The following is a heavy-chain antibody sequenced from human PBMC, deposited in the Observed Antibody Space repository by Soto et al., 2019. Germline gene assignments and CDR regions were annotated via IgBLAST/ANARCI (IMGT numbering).Heavy chain of an antibody. CDR1: GFTFSSYA. Sequence: GGSLRLSCAASGFTFSSYAMTWVRQAPGKGLEWVSGISGSGGRTLYADSVKGRFTISRDNSKNTLDLQMNSLRAEDTAVYYCAKIWFGELYGMDVWGQGTTVTVSS. J-gene: IGHJ6*02. D-gene: IGHD3-10*01. CDR2: ISGSGGRT. CDR3: AKIWFGELYGMDV. V-gene: IGHV3-23*01.